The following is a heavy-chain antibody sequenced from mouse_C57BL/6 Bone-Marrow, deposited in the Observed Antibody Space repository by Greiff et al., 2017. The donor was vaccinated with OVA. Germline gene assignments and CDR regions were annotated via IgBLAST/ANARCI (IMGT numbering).Heavy chain of an antibody. D-gene: IGHD1-1*01. CDR1: GFTFSDYY. CDR2: INYDGSST. V-gene: IGHV5-16*01. J-gene: IGHJ4*01. CDR3: ARALYYGSSYAMDY. Sequence: DVKLVESEGGLVQPGSSMKLSCTASGFTFSDYYMAWVRQVPEKGLEWVANINYDGSSTYYLDSLKSRFIISRDNAKNILYLQMSSLKSEDTATYYCARALYYGSSYAMDYWGQGTSVTVSS.